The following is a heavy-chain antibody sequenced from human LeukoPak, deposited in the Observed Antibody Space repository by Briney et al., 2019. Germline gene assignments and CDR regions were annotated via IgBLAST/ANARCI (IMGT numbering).Heavy chain of an antibody. V-gene: IGHV4-30-4*01. D-gene: IGHD3-10*01. CDR1: GGSISSGDYY. J-gene: IGHJ3*02. CDR2: IYYSGST. Sequence: PSETLSLTCTVSGGSISSGDYYWSWIRQPPGKGLEWIGYIYYSGSTYYNPSLKSRVTISVDTSKNQFSLKLGSVTAADTAVYYCARDYYGSGSHDAFDIWGQGTMVTVSS. CDR3: ARDYYGSGSHDAFDI.